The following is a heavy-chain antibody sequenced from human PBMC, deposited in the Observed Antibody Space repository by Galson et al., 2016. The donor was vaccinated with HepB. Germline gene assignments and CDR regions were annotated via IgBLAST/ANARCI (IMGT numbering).Heavy chain of an antibody. D-gene: IGHD3-10*01. CDR3: ARIIRGAKPGAFDM. Sequence: SLRLSCAASGFTFSSYEMNWVRQAPGKGLEWVSLLFSGGTTYYADSVKGRFTISRDNSQNTLHLQMNSLRADDTALYYCARIIRGAKPGAFDMWGQGTVVTISS. V-gene: IGHV3-53*01. J-gene: IGHJ3*02. CDR2: LFSGGTT. CDR1: GFTFSSYE.